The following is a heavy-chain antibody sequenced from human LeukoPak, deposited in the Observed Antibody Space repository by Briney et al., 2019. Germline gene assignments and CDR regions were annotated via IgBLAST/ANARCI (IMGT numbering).Heavy chain of an antibody. Sequence: GGSLRLSCAASGFTFREYSMSWVRQAPGKGLEWVSNIRSNGGDTYYTDSVKGRFTISRDNSKNTLYLEMNSLRAEDAAVYYCAKGGYTTWFDPWGQGTLVTVSS. CDR3: AKGGYTTWFDP. J-gene: IGHJ5*02. V-gene: IGHV3-23*01. CDR2: IRSNGGDT. CDR1: GFTFREYS. D-gene: IGHD2-15*01.